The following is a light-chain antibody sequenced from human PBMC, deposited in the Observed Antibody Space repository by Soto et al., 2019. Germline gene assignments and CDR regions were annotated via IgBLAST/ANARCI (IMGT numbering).Light chain of an antibody. CDR1: NIGGKS. V-gene: IGLV3-21*02. Sequence: SYELTQPPSVSVAPGQTARITCAGTNIGGKSVHWYQQKPGQAPVLVVYDDSDRPSGIPDRFSGSNSGDTATLTIRRVEAGDEADYYCHVWDSSSDHYVFGTGTKVTVL. CDR3: HVWDSSSDHYV. CDR2: DDS. J-gene: IGLJ1*01.